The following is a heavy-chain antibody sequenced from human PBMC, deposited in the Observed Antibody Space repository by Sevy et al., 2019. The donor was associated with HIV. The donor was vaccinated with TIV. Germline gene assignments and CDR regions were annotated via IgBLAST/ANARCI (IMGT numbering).Heavy chain of an antibody. Sequence: GGSLRLSCVASGFAFSTHAMHWVRQAPDKGLEWVAVISYDGTNKNYADSAKDRFTISRDNSKNTLYLQMNSLRADDTAVYHCAREFTGWDLHRDQWGQGTLVTVSS. V-gene: IGHV3-30-3*01. CDR2: ISYDGTNK. CDR1: GFAFSTHA. J-gene: IGHJ4*02. CDR3: AREFTGWDLHRDQ. D-gene: IGHD1-26*01.